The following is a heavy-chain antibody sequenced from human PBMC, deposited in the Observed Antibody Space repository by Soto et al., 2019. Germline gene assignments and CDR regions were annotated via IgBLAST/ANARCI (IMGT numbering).Heavy chain of an antibody. CDR1: GFTFSSYG. V-gene: IGHV3-30*18. J-gene: IGHJ6*02. Sequence: GSLRLSCAASGFTFSSYGMHWVRQAPGKGLEWVAVISYDGSNKYYADSVKGRFTISRDNSKNTLYLQMNSLRAEDTAVYYCAKDLMVRGDYYYYGMDVWGQGTTVTVSS. CDR2: ISYDGSNK. D-gene: IGHD3-10*01. CDR3: AKDLMVRGDYYYYGMDV.